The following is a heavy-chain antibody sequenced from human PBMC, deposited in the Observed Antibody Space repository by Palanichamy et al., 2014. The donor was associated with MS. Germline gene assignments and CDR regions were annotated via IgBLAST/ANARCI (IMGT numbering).Heavy chain of an antibody. J-gene: IGHJ2*01. CDR3: ARPRLNYYYFDL. V-gene: IGHV3-48*01. CDR1: GFTFSTYN. Sequence: EVQLVESGGGLVQPGGSLRLSCAASGFTFSTYNMNWVRQAPGKGLEWVSRISGSGNTIYYADSVKGRFTISRDNAKNSLYLQMSGLRTEDTAVYYCARPRLNYYYFDLWGRGTLVTVSS. CDR2: ISGSGNTI.